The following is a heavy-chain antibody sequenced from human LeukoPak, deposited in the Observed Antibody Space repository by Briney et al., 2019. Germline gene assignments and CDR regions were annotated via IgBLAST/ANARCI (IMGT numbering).Heavy chain of an antibody. V-gene: IGHV3-48*03. Sequence: GGSLRLSCAASGLTFSSYEMNWVRQAPGKGLEWVSYISSSGSTIYYADSVKGRFTISRDNAKNSLYLQMNSLRAEDTAVFYCARASCSGGSCYFDYWGQGTLVTVSS. CDR3: ARASCSGGSCYFDY. D-gene: IGHD2-15*01. CDR1: GLTFSSYE. CDR2: ISSSGSTI. J-gene: IGHJ4*02.